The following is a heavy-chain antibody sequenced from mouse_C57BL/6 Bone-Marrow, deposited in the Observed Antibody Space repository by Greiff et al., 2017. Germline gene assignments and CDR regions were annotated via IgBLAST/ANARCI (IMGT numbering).Heavy chain of an antibody. V-gene: IGHV1-62-2*01. CDR3: SRYEGSVYYYCTSYGYFDY. CDR2: FYPGSGSI. J-gene: IGHJ2*01. D-gene: IGHD1-1*01. Sequence: QVQLQQSGAELVKPGASVKLSCKASGYTFTEYTIHWVKQRSGQGLEWIGWFYPGSGSIKYNEKFKDKATLTADNSSSTVYLELSSLTSEDTAVYFCSRYEGSVYYYCTSYGYFDYWGQGTTLTVSS. CDR1: GYTFTEYT.